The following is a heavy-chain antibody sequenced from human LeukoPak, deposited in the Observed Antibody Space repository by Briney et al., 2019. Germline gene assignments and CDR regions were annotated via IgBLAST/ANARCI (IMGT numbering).Heavy chain of an antibody. CDR2: TRYDGTNK. D-gene: IGHD3-9*01. CDR3: AKGRRYNILTGHFVSEVHP. J-gene: IGHJ5*02. V-gene: IGHV3-30*02. Sequence: GGSLRLSCGVSGFTFSRYGMHWVRQAPGKGLEWVAFTRYDGTNKYYADSVKGRFTISRDNSKNTLYLQMNNLRAEDTAVYYCAKGRRYNILTGHFVSEVHPWGQGTLVTVSS. CDR1: GFTFSRYG.